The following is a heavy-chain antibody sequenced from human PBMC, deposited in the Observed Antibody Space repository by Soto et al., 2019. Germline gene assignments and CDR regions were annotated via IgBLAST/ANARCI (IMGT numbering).Heavy chain of an antibody. CDR1: GFTLFTSA. J-gene: IGHJ4*02. CDR2: IVVGSGNT. Sequence: SVDVSCQASGFTLFTSAVHFVRQARGQRLEWIGWIVVGSGNTNYAQKFQERVTITRDMSTNTAYMELSSLRSEDTAVYYCAADPYCGGDCYFDYWGQGTMVTVSA. CDR3: AADPYCGGDCYFDY. V-gene: IGHV1-58*01. D-gene: IGHD2-21*02.